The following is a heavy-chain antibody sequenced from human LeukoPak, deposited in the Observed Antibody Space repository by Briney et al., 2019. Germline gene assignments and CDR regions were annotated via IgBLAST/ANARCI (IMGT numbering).Heavy chain of an antibody. V-gene: IGHV3-23*01. D-gene: IGHD1-20*01. J-gene: IGHJ6*02. CDR1: GFTFSSYA. CDR3: AKGIFALNYYYYGMDV. Sequence: PGGSLRLSCAASGFTFSSYAMGWVRQAPGKGLEWVSAISGSGGSTYYADSVKGRFTISRDNSKNTLYLQMNSLRAEDTAVYYCAKGIFALNYYYYGMDVWGQGTTVTVSS. CDR2: ISGSGGST.